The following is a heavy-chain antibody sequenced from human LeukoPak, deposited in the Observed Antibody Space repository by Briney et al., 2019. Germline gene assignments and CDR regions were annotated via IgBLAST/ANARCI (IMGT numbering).Heavy chain of an antibody. CDR3: ARGGVLKSVDY. Sequence: PSETLSLTCTVSVGSICSHYWTWIRQTPGKGLEWMGYVYDIRSTKYNPSLKSRVTISVDTSKNQFSLRLSSVTAADTAVYYCARGGVLKSVDYWGQGTLVAVSS. J-gene: IGHJ4*02. D-gene: IGHD3-16*01. V-gene: IGHV4-59*11. CDR1: VGSICSHY. CDR2: VYDIRST.